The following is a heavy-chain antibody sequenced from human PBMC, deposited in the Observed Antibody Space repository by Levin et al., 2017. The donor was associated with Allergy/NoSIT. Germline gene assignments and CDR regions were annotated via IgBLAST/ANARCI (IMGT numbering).Heavy chain of an antibody. D-gene: IGHD3-9*01. CDR1: GFTFSSYA. V-gene: IGHV3-23*01. CDR3: ARGFDWLFPLDY. Sequence: GASVKVSCAASGFTFSSYAMSWVRQAPGKGLEWVSAISGSGGSTYYADSVKGRFTISRDNSKNTLYLQMNSLRAEDTAVYYCARGFDWLFPLDYWGQGTLVTVSS. CDR2: ISGSGGST. J-gene: IGHJ4*02.